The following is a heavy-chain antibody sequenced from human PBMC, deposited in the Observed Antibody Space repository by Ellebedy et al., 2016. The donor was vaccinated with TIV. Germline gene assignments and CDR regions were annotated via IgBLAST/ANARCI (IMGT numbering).Heavy chain of an antibody. D-gene: IGHD2-8*01. J-gene: IGHJ6*02. V-gene: IGHV6-1*01. Sequence: SQTLSLTCSISWDSVSNKYATWNWIRQSPSRGLEWLGRAYYWSTWLSNYAVSVKGRITINPDTSNNQLSLHLNSVTPKATAVNYCAKDPPWCYSFADVWGHGTTVTVSS. CDR3: AKDPPWCYSFADV. CDR1: WDSVSNKYAT. CDR2: AYYWSTWLS.